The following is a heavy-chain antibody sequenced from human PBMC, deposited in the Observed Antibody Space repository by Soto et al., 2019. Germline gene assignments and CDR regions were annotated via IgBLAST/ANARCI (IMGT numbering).Heavy chain of an antibody. CDR2: IWYDGSNK. J-gene: IGHJ4*02. CDR3: ARDGQAVAGYFDY. Sequence: PGGSLRLSCAASGFTFSSYGMHWFRQAPGKGLEWVAVIWYDGSNKYYADSVKGRFTISRDNSKNTLYLQMNSLRAEDTAVYYCARDGQAVAGYFDYWGQGTLVTVSS. V-gene: IGHV3-33*01. D-gene: IGHD6-19*01. CDR1: GFTFSSYG.